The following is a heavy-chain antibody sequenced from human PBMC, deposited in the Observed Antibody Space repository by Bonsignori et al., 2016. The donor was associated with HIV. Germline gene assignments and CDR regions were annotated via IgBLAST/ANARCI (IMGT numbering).Heavy chain of an antibody. CDR3: ARPRQILSIWSGIYYMDV. Sequence: WVRQAPGQGLEWMGWISAYNGNTNYAQNLQGRVTMTTDTSTSTAYMELRSLRSDDTAVYYCARPRQILSIWSGIYYMDVWGKGTTVTVSS. V-gene: IGHV1-18*01. D-gene: IGHD3-3*01. J-gene: IGHJ6*03. CDR2: ISAYNGNT.